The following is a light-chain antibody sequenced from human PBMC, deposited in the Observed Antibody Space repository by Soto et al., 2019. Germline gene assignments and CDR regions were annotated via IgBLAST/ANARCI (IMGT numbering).Light chain of an antibody. V-gene: IGLV2-14*01. Sequence: QSALTQPASVSGSPGQSITLSCSGTSSDIGAYNYVSWYQHYPGKAPKLIIYEVSNRPSGVSTRFSGSKSGNTASLTISGLQADDEVDYYCTSYTTTSSLGVFGGGTQLTVL. CDR2: EVS. CDR3: TSYTTTSSLGV. CDR1: SSDIGAYNY. J-gene: IGLJ2*01.